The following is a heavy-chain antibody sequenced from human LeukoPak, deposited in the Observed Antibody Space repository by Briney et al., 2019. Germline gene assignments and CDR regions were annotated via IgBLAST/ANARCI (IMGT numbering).Heavy chain of an antibody. CDR2: ITGSGGTT. CDR3: AKDSGLLWIGENYYYMDI. D-gene: IGHD3-10*01. V-gene: IGHV3-23*01. CDR1: GFTVSSNY. J-gene: IGHJ6*03. Sequence: GGSRRLSCAASGFTVSSNYMSWVRQTPGKGLEWVATITGSGGTTYYADSVKGRFTISRDNSKNTLYLQMNSLRAEDTAVYYCAKDSGLLWIGENYYYMDIRGKGTTVTISS.